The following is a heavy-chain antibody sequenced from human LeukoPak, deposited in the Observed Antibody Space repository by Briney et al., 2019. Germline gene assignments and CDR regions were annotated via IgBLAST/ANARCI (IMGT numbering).Heavy chain of an antibody. CDR2: IYHSGST. V-gene: IGHV4-38-2*02. Sequence: SETLSLTCTVSGYSISSGYYWGWIRQPPGKGLEWIGSIYHSGSTYYNPSLKSRVTISVDTSKNQFSLKLSSVTAADTAVYYCARIEYSSSSSHYWGQGTLVTVSS. D-gene: IGHD6-6*01. J-gene: IGHJ4*02. CDR3: ARIEYSSSSSHY. CDR1: GYSISSGYY.